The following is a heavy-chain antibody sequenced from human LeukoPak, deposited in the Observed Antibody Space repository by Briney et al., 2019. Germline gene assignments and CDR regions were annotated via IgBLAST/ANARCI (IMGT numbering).Heavy chain of an antibody. CDR3: AREKYDYVWGSYRLFDY. Sequence: SETLSLTCTVSGGSISSSNYYWGWIRQPPGKGLEWIGYIFNSGSTYYNPSLKSRVTILVDTSKNQFSLKLSSVTAADTAVYYCAREKYDYVWGSYRLFDYWGQGTLVTVSS. V-gene: IGHV4-39*07. CDR2: IFNSGST. D-gene: IGHD3-16*02. CDR1: GGSISSSNYY. J-gene: IGHJ4*02.